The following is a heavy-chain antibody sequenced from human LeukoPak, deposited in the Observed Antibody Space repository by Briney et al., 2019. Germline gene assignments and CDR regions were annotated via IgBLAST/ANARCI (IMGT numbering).Heavy chain of an antibody. D-gene: IGHD3-22*01. CDR3: AKEGLGYYYDSSGSFDY. Sequence: PGGSLRLSCAASGFTFSNAWMNWVRQAPGKGLEWVGRIKSKTNGGTTEYAAPVKGRFTISRDDSKNTLYLQMNSLRAEDTAVYYCAKEGLGYYYDSSGSFDYWGQGTLVTVSS. J-gene: IGHJ4*02. CDR2: IKSKTNGGTT. CDR1: GFTFSNAW. V-gene: IGHV3-15*07.